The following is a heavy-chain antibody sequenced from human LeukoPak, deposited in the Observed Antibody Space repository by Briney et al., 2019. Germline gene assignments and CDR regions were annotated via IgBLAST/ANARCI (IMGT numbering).Heavy chain of an antibody. V-gene: IGHV3-74*01. CDR1: GFTFSRYW. D-gene: IGHD6-13*01. J-gene: IGHJ4*02. Sequence: GGSLRLSCAASGFTFSRYWMHWVRQAPGKGLVWVSRADYDGSDTSYADSVRGRFTISRDNAKDTLYLQMNSLSAEDTAVYYCATLAAAGTNYWGQGTLVTVSS. CDR2: ADYDGSDT. CDR3: ATLAAAGTNY.